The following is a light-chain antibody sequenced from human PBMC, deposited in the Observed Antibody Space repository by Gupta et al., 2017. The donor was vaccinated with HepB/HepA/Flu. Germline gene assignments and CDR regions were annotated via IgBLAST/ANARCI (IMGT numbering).Light chain of an antibody. CDR1: SSDGGGYNY. J-gene: IGLJ3*02. Sequence: QSALTQPRSVSGSPGPSVTISCTGTSSDGGGYNYVSWYQQHPGKAPTLMIYYVSKRPSGVPDRFSGSNSCNTASPTISGLQAEDEADYYCCSSAGSYTSPGVFGGGTKLTVL. CDR3: CSSAGSYTSPGV. V-gene: IGLV2-11*01. CDR2: YVS.